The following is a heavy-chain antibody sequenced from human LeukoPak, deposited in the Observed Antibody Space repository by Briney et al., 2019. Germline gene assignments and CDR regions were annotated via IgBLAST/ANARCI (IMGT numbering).Heavy chain of an antibody. Sequence: GGSLRLSCAASGFTFSSYSMNWVRQAPGKGLEWVSSISGTSSYIYYADSVKGRFTISRDNAKNSLYLQMNSLRAEDTAVYYCARENPYCSSTSCPEVDAFDNWGQGTMVTVSS. CDR3: ARENPYCSSTSCPEVDAFDN. D-gene: IGHD2-2*01. CDR1: GFTFSSYS. CDR2: ISGTSSYI. V-gene: IGHV3-21*01. J-gene: IGHJ3*02.